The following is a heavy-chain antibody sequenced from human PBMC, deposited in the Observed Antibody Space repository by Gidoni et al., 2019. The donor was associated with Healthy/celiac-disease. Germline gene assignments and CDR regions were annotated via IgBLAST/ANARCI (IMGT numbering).Heavy chain of an antibody. D-gene: IGHD3-3*01. V-gene: IGHV4-61*02. CDR1: GGSISSGSYY. J-gene: IGHJ4*02. CDR3: ARDLLEWLLPDS. Sequence: QVQLQESGPGLVKPSQTLSLTCTVSGGSISSGSYYWSWIRQPAGKGREWIGRIYTSGSTNYNPSLKSRVTISVDTSKNQFSLKLSSVTAADTAVYYCARDLLEWLLPDSWGQGTLVTVSS. CDR2: IYTSGST.